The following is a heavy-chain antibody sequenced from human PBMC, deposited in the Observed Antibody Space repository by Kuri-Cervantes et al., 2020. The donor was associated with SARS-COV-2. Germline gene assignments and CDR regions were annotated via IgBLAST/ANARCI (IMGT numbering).Heavy chain of an antibody. CDR3: ARGIHEGLDV. CDR2: ISSSGTYI. D-gene: IGHD5-18*01. J-gene: IGHJ6*02. Sequence: GESLKISCAVSGFYFGDYYMRWIRQAPGKGLEWISFISSSGTYINYADSVKGRFTISRDGAKNSPYLQMHSLRADDTAVYYCARGIHEGLDVWGPGTTVTVSS. CDR1: GFYFGDYY. V-gene: IGHV3-11*06.